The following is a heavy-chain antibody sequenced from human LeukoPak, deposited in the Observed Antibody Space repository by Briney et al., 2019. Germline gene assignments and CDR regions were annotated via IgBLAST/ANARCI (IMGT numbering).Heavy chain of an antibody. J-gene: IGHJ4*02. Sequence: GGSLRLSCVASGFTFSIYTMTWFRQAPGKGLEWVSSISGSGDTTYFADSVRGRFTLSRDNSRNTLFLQMDSLRVDDTAVYYCAKAKCGLWGQGTLVTVSS. V-gene: IGHV3-23*01. CDR2: ISGSGDTT. CDR1: GFTFSIYT. CDR3: AKAKCGL. D-gene: IGHD2-21*01.